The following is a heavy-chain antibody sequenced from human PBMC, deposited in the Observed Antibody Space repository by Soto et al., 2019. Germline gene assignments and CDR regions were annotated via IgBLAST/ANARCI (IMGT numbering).Heavy chain of an antibody. CDR2: IYYSGST. J-gene: IGHJ3*02. Sequence: SESLSLTCTVSGGSISSGAYYWSWIRQPPGKGLEWIGYIYYSGSTYYNPSLKSRVTISVDTSKNQFSLKLSSVTAADTAVYYCARYGVVAATPLGFFDIWGQGTMVTVSS. D-gene: IGHD2-15*01. V-gene: IGHV4-30-4*01. CDR1: GGSISSGAYY. CDR3: ARYGVVAATPLGFFDI.